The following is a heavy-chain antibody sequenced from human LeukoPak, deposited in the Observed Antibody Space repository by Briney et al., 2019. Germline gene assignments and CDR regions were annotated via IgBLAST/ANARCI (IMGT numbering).Heavy chain of an antibody. J-gene: IGHJ5*02. D-gene: IGHD6-13*01. Sequence: SETLSLTCTVSGGSISSYYWSWIRQPPGKGLEWIGYIYYSGSTNYNPSLKSRVTISVDTSKNQFSLKLSSVTAADTAVYYCAKAVAAAGDWFDPWGQGTLVTVSS. CDR2: IYYSGST. CDR1: GGSISSYY. V-gene: IGHV4-59*01. CDR3: AKAVAAAGDWFDP.